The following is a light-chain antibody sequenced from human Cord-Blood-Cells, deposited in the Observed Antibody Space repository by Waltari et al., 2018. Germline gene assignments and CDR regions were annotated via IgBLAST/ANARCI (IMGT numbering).Light chain of an antibody. CDR2: DAS. Sequence: EIVLTQSPATLSFSPGERATLSCRASQSVSSYLAWYHQKPGQAPRLLNYDASNRATGIPARFSGSGSRTDFTLTISSLEPEDFAVYYCQQRSNWPTFGQGTKVEIK. CDR3: QQRSNWPT. J-gene: IGKJ1*01. CDR1: QSVSSY. V-gene: IGKV3-11*01.